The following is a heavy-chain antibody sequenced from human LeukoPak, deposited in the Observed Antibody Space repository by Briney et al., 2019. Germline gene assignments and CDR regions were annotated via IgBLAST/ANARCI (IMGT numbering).Heavy chain of an antibody. J-gene: IGHJ4*02. Sequence: GGSLRLSCAASGFSVSSNYMSWVRQAPGKGLEWVSVIYSGGSTYYADSVKGRFTVSRDNSKNTLYLHMNSLRVEDTAVYYCATLARRVTAILDYWGQGTMVTVPS. CDR1: GFSVSSNY. CDR3: ATLARRVTAILDY. D-gene: IGHD2-21*02. V-gene: IGHV3-66*01. CDR2: IYSGGST.